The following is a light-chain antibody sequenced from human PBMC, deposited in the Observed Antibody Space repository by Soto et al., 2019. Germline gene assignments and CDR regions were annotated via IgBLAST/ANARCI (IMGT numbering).Light chain of an antibody. V-gene: IGLV2-18*02. CDR2: AVS. Sequence: QSALTQPPSVSGSPGQSVTISCTGTSSDVGFYNRVSWYQQSPGTAPKLMIYAVSNRPTGVPDRFSGSKSGNTASLTVSGLQAEDEADYYCISFASSSTPVLFGGGTKLTVL. CDR3: ISFASSSTPVL. CDR1: SSDVGFYNR. J-gene: IGLJ2*01.